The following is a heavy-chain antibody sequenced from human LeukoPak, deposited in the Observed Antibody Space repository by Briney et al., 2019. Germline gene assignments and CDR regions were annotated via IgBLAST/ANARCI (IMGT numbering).Heavy chain of an antibody. CDR3: ARHLVPAPDWYFDL. J-gene: IGHJ2*01. V-gene: IGHV4-4*09. CDR2: IYTSGST. Sequence: SETLSLTCTVSGGSISSYYRSWIRQPPGKGLEWIGYIYTSGSTNYNPSPKSRVTISVDTSKNQFSLKLSSVTAADTAVYYCARHLVPAPDWYFDLWGRGTLVTVSS. CDR1: GGSISSYY. D-gene: IGHD2-2*01.